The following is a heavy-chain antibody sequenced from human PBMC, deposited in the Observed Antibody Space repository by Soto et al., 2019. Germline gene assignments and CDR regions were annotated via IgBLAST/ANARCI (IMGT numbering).Heavy chain of an antibody. CDR1: GFTFSSYA. Sequence: PGGSLRLSCAASGFTFSSYAMHWVRQAPGKGLEWVAVISYDGSNKYYADSVKGRFTISRDNSKNTLYLQLNNLRAEDTAIYYCASCGGGNCYFDSWGQGTLVTVSS. V-gene: IGHV3-30-3*01. J-gene: IGHJ4*02. CDR2: ISYDGSNK. D-gene: IGHD2-21*01. CDR3: ASCGGGNCYFDS.